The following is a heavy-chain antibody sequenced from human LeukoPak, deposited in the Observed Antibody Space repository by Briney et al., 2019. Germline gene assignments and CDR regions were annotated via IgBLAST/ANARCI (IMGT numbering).Heavy chain of an antibody. J-gene: IGHJ3*02. D-gene: IGHD3-10*01. CDR1: GFTFSSYS. CDR2: ISSSSSYI. Sequence: PGGSLRLSCAASGFTFSSYSMNWVRQAPGKGPEWVSSISSSSSYIYYADSVKGRFTISRDNAKNSLYLQMNSLIAEDTAVYYCARDWTYGSGEFTGAFDIWGQGTMVTVSS. CDR3: ARDWTYGSGEFTGAFDI. V-gene: IGHV3-21*01.